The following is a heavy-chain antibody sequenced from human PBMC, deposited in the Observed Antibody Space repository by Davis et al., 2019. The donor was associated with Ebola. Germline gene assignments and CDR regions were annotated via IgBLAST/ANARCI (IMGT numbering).Heavy chain of an antibody. J-gene: IGHJ6*04. V-gene: IGHV6-1*01. CDR2: TYYTSKWHN. CDR3: ARGWLRGGMDV. CDR1: GDRVSSGA. D-gene: IGHD5-18*01. Sequence: PSETLSLTCAISGDRVSSGAWNWIRQSPSRGLEWLGRTYYTSKWHNDYGESVKSRITINPDTSKNQFTLQLTSVTPEDTALYCARGWLRGGMDVWGEGTTVTVSS.